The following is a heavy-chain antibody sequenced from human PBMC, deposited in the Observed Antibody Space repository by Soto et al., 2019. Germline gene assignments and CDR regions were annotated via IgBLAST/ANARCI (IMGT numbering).Heavy chain of an antibody. J-gene: IGHJ6*02. CDR2: INAGNGNT. CDR3: ARDMTAVIAVAVYYYYYGMDV. Sequence: GASVKVSCKASGYTFTSYAMHWVRQAPGQRLEWMGWINAGNGNTKYSQKFQGRVTITRDTSASTAYMELSSLRSEDTAVYYCARDMTAVIAVAVYYYYYGMDVWGQGTTVTVSS. CDR1: GYTFTSYA. D-gene: IGHD6-19*01. V-gene: IGHV1-3*01.